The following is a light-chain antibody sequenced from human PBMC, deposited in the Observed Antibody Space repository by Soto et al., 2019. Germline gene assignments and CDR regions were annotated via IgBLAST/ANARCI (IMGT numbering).Light chain of an antibody. V-gene: IGKV2-28*01. Sequence: DIVMTQSPLSMPVTPGEPASISCRSSQSLLHSNGNIYLDWYLQRPGQSPQLLIYFGSNRASGVPDRFSGSGSGTDFTLKISRVEAEDVGVYYFMQARQTPIIFGQGTRLDIK. CDR3: MQARQTPII. CDR2: FGS. CDR1: QSLLHSNGNIY. J-gene: IGKJ5*01.